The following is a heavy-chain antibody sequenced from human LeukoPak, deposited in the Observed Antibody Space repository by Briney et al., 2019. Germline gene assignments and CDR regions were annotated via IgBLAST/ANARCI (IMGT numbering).Heavy chain of an antibody. J-gene: IGHJ4*02. CDR3: AKDMGGSTVTTGDY. CDR2: ISWSSGSI. CDR1: GFTFDDYA. D-gene: IGHD4-17*01. V-gene: IGHV3-9*01. Sequence: GGSLRLSCAASGFTFDDYAMHWVRQAPGKGLEWVSGISWSSGSIGYADSVKGRFTISRDNAKNSLYLQMNSLRAEDTALYYCAKDMGGSTVTTGDYWGQGTLVTVSS.